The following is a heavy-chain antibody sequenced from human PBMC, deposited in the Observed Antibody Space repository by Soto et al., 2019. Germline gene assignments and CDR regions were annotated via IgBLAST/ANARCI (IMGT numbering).Heavy chain of an antibody. D-gene: IGHD6-6*01. CDR1: GGTFSSYT. CDR2: IIPIFGTA. V-gene: IGHV1-69*13. CDR3: ARQGHRSSSNFDY. J-gene: IGHJ4*02. Sequence: SVEVSCKASGGTFSSYTITWVRQAPGQGLEWMGGIIPIFGTANYAQKFQGRVTITADESTSTAYMELSSLRSEDTAVYYCARQGHRSSSNFDYWGQGTLVTVSS.